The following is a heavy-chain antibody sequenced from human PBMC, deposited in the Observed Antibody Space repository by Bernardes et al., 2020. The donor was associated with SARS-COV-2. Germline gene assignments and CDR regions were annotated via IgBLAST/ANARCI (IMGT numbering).Heavy chain of an antibody. CDR3: ARYCSGGSCYKDPYASDAFDI. CDR1: GGSISSGGYS. D-gene: IGHD2-15*01. V-gene: IGHV4-30-2*01. Sequence: SETLSLTCAVSGGSISSGGYSWSWIRQPPGKGLEWIGYIYHSGSTYYNPSLKSRVTISVDRSKNQFSLKLRSVTAADTAVYYCARYCSGGSCYKDPYASDAFDIWGQGTMVTVSS. CDR2: IYHSGST. J-gene: IGHJ3*02.